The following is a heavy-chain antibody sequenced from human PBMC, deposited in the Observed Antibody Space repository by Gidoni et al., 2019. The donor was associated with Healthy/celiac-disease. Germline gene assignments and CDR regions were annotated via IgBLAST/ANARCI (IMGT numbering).Heavy chain of an antibody. CDR2: ISGSGSRT. CDR1: GLTFSSYA. CDR3: AKVPGDIVVVPAAVDAFDI. Sequence: EVQLLESGGGLVQPGGSLRLSCAASGLTFSSYAMSWVRTAPGKGLEWFSAISGSGSRTYYAASVKARFPISRDNSKNTRYLQMNSLRAEDTAVYYCAKVPGDIVVVPAAVDAFDIWGQGTMVTVSS. J-gene: IGHJ3*02. V-gene: IGHV3-23*01. D-gene: IGHD2-2*01.